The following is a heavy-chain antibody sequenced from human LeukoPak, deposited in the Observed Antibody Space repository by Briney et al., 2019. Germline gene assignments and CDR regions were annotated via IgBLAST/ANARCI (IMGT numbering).Heavy chain of an antibody. V-gene: IGHV3-23*01. CDR1: GFTFSSYA. CDR3: AIPFDYHDAFDI. J-gene: IGHJ3*02. CDR2: ISGSDGST. D-gene: IGHD5-12*01. Sequence: GGSLRLSCAASGFTFSSYAMSWVRQAPGKGREWVSAISGSDGSTYYADSVKGRFTISRDNSKNTLYLQMNSLRAEDTAVYYCAIPFDYHDAFDIWGQGTMVTVSS.